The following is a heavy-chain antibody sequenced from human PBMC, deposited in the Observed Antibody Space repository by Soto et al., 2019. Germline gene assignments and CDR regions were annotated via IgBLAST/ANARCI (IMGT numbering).Heavy chain of an antibody. D-gene: IGHD2-21*02. J-gene: IGHJ4*02. CDR1: GFNFGIYA. CDR2: ISYDGSSK. Sequence: QVQLVESGGGVVQPGRSLRLSCAASGFNFGIYALHWVRQPPGKGLEWVAVISYDGSSKYYADSVKGRFTVSRDNSKNTLFLQMNSPRAEDTGVYYCAGHGGNSSMDYWGQGTLVTVSS. CDR3: AGHGGNSSMDY. V-gene: IGHV3-30*03.